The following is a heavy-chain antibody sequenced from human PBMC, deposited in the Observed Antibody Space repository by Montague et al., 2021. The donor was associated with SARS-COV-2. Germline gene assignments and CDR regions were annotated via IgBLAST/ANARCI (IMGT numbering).Heavy chain of an antibody. CDR3: ARRLGGSGWLDY. CDR2: IHSSGTT. V-gene: IGHV4-39*01. D-gene: IGHD6-25*01. CDR1: GGSISSSSYY. J-gene: IGHJ4*02. Sequence: SETLSLTCTVSGGSISSSSYYWGWIRQPPGKGLEWIGNIHSSGTTYYKSRVTISVDTSKNQFSLKMTSVTAADTAVYYCARRLGGSGWLDYWGQGTLVTVSS.